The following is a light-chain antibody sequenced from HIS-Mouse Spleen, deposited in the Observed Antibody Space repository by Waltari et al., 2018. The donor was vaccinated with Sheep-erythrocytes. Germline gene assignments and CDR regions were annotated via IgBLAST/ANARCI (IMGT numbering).Light chain of an antibody. CDR3: SSYAGSNNWV. CDR2: EVS. Sequence: QSALTQPPSASGSPGQSLPIPCTGTRSDVRGCNFVPWYQQHPGTAPKLMIYEVSKRPSGVPDRFSGSKSGNTASLTVSGLQAEDEADYYCSSYAGSNNWVFGGGTKLTVL. J-gene: IGLJ3*02. CDR1: RSDVRGCNF. V-gene: IGLV2-8*01.